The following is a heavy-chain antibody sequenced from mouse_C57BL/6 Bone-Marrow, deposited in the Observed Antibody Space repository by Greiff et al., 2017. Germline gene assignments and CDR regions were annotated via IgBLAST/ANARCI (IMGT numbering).Heavy chain of an antibody. CDR1: GFNIKNTY. J-gene: IGHJ4*01. Sequence: VQLQQSVAELVRPGASVKLSCTASGFNIKNTYMHWVKQRPEQGLEWIGRIDPANGNTKYAQKFQGKATITADTSSNTAYMQLSSLTSEDTAIYYCARGHFYYGRVYAMDYGGQGTSVTVSS. CDR3: ARGHFYYGRVYAMDY. D-gene: IGHD1-1*01. V-gene: IGHV14-3*01. CDR2: IDPANGNT.